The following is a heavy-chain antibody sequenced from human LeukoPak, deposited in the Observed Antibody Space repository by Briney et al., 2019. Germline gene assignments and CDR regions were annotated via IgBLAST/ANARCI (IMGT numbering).Heavy chain of an antibody. D-gene: IGHD6-13*01. CDR3: ARGAPYSSSWYGY. CDR2: INAGNDNT. V-gene: IGHV1-3*01. Sequence: ASVKVSSKAPGYTFTSYAMHWVRQAPGQRLEWMGWINAGNDNTNYSQKFQGRVTMTRDTSASTAYMELSSLRSEDTAVYYCARGAPYSSSWYGYWGQGTLVTVSS. CDR1: GYTFTSYA. J-gene: IGHJ4*02.